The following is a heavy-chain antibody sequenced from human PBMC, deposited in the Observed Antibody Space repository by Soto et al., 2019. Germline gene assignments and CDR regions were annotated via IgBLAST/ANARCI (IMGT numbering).Heavy chain of an antibody. Sequence: QMQLVQSGPEVKKPGTSVKVSCKASGFTFTSSAMQWVRQARGQRLEWIGWIVVGSGNTNYAQKFQERVTITRDMSTSTAYMELSSLRSEDTAVYYCAAAVAAAAGTSDAFDIWGQGTMVTVSS. D-gene: IGHD6-13*01. CDR2: IVVGSGNT. CDR3: AAAVAAAAGTSDAFDI. V-gene: IGHV1-58*02. J-gene: IGHJ3*02. CDR1: GFTFTSSA.